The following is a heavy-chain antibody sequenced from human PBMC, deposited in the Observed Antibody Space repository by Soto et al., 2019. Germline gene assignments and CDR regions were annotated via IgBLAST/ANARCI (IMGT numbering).Heavy chain of an antibody. J-gene: IGHJ4*02. CDR2: IYRSGTT. CDR3: ARTQSGSYYSVFNY. Sequence: SETLSLTCVVSNFSISSGYYWGWIRQSPGKGLEWIASIYRSGTTSYNPSLKSRVTISVDPSKNQFSLMLTAVTAADTAVYYCARTQSGSYYSVFNYWGRGSLVTVSS. V-gene: IGHV4-38-2*01. CDR1: NFSISSGYY. D-gene: IGHD1-26*01.